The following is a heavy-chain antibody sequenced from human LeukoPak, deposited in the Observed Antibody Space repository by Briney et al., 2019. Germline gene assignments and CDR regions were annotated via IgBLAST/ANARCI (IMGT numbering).Heavy chain of an antibody. CDR2: IRGKGFSDPP. Sequence: GGSLRLSCAASGFTFSDSAIHWVRQASGKGLEWVGRIRGKGFSDPPAYAASVKDRFTISRDDSESTAYLQMNSLKAEDTAVYYCTVPQSGGNWFDPWGPGTQVAVSS. CDR3: TVPQSGGNWFDP. J-gene: IGHJ5*02. D-gene: IGHD3-16*01. CDR1: GFTFSDSA. V-gene: IGHV3-73*01.